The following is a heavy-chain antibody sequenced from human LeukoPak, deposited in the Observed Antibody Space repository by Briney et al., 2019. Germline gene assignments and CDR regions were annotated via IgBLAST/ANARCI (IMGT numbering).Heavy chain of an antibody. V-gene: IGHV3-7*01. Sequence: GGSLRLSCEGSGFTFSNYWMGWVRQAPGKGLQWVASIKTDGSEKYYVDSVKGRFTISRDNAKNSLYLQMNSLRAEDTAVYYCARDIHGDHYFDYWGQGTLVTVSS. CDR1: GFTFSNYW. D-gene: IGHD4-17*01. CDR2: IKTDGSEK. J-gene: IGHJ4*02. CDR3: ARDIHGDHYFDY.